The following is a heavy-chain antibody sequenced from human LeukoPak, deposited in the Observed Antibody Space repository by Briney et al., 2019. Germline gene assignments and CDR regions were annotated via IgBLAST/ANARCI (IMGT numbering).Heavy chain of an antibody. CDR3: AGGKTIFGVVTGNDY. D-gene: IGHD3-3*01. J-gene: IGHJ4*02. CDR1: GGSPSSYY. CDR2: IYYSGST. Sequence: SETLSLTCTVSGGSPSSYYWSWIRQPPGKGLEWIGYIYYSGSTNYNPSLKSRVTISVGTSKNQFYLKLSSVTAADTAVYYCAGGKTIFGVVTGNDYWGQGTLVTVSS. V-gene: IGHV4-59*01.